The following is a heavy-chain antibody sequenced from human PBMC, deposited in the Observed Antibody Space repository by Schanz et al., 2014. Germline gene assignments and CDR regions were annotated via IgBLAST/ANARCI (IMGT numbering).Heavy chain of an antibody. Sequence: QVQLVQSGSELKKPGASVKVSCKASGYTFTSFAMNWVRQAPGQGLEWMGWINTNNGDPTYAQGFTGRFVFSLDTSVSTAYLQISSLKAEDTAVYYCARGGVVVETAALNWFDPWGQGTLVTVSS. V-gene: IGHV7-4-1*02. D-gene: IGHD2-15*01. CDR1: GYTFTSFA. J-gene: IGHJ5*02. CDR3: ARGGVVVETAALNWFDP. CDR2: INTNNGDP.